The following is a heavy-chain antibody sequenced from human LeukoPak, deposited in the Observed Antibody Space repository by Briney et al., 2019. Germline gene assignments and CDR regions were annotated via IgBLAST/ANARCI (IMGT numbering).Heavy chain of an antibody. V-gene: IGHV4-59*02. CDR2: IYYSGSA. Sequence: GSLRLSCAASGFTVSSNYMSWIRQPPGKGLEWIGNIYYSGSANHNPSLKSRVTISRDTSKNQFSLKLTSVTTADTAVYYCARAGGVKTAALDLDYWGQGTLVTVSS. D-gene: IGHD6-25*01. CDR3: ARAGGVKTAALDLDY. J-gene: IGHJ4*02. CDR1: GFTVSSNY.